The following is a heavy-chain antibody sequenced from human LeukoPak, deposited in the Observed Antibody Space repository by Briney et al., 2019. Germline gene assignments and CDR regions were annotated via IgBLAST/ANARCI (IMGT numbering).Heavy chain of an antibody. CDR2: INHSGST. D-gene: IGHD6-19*01. CDR3: ARGASSWLAVAPNWFDP. V-gene: IGHV4-34*01. J-gene: IGHJ5*02. CDR1: GDSISSGYY. Sequence: SETLSLTCTVSGDSISSGYYWSWIRQPPGKGLEWIGEINHSGSTNYNPSLKSRVTISVDTSKNQFSLKLSSVTAADTAVYYCARGASSWLAVAPNWFDPWGQGTLVTVSS.